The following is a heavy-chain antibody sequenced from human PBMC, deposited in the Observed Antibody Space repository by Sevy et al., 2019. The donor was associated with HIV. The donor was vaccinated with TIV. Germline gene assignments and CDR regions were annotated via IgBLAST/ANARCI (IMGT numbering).Heavy chain of an antibody. CDR2: INHSGST. D-gene: IGHD5-12*01. V-gene: IGHV4-34*01. CDR1: GGSFSGYY. CDR3: AREGYGGSSNSPIDYYYYGMDV. J-gene: IGHJ6*02. Sequence: SETLSLTCAVYGGSFSGYYWSWIRQPPGKGLEWIGEINHSGSTNYNPSLKSRVTISVDTSKNQFSLKLSSVTAADTAVYYCAREGYGGSSNSPIDYYYYGMDVWGQGTTVTVSS.